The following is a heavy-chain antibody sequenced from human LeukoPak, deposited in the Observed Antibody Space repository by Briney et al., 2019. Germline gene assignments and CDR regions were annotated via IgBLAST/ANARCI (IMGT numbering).Heavy chain of an antibody. J-gene: IGHJ6*02. CDR2: IYTSGST. CDR1: GGSISSYY. CDR3: ARSPCSGWPYYYYYGMDV. D-gene: IGHD6-19*01. V-gene: IGHV4-4*07. Sequence: KPSETLSLTCTVSGGSISSYYWSWIRQPAGKGLEWIGRIYTSGSTNYNPSLKSRVTMSVDTSKNQFSLKLSSVTAADTAVYYCARSPCSGWPYYYYYGMDVWGQGTTVTVSS.